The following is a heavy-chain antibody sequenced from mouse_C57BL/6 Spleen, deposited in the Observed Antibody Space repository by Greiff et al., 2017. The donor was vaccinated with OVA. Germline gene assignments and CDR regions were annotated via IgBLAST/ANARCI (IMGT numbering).Heavy chain of an antibody. D-gene: IGHD2-2*01. CDR3: ASYGYGVGNSDYAMDY. CDR2: ILPGSGST. Sequence: QVQLQQSGAELMKPGASVKLSCKATGYTFTGYWIEWVKQRPGHGLEWIGEILPGSGSTNYNEKFKGKATFTADTSSNTAYMQLSSLTTEDSAIYYCASYGYGVGNSDYAMDYWGQGTSVTVSS. CDR1: GYTFTGYW. J-gene: IGHJ4*01. V-gene: IGHV1-9*01.